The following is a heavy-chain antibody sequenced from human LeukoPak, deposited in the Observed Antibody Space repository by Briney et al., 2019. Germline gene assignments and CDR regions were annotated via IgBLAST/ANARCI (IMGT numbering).Heavy chain of an antibody. D-gene: IGHD6-13*01. J-gene: IGHJ4*02. CDR2: IIPIFGTA. CDR3: ARDRGDWQHLVLDY. CDR1: GGTFSSYA. V-gene: IGHV1-69*13. Sequence: SVRVSCKASGGTFSSYAISWVRQAPGQGLEWMGGIIPIFGTANYAQKFQGRVTITADESTSIAYMELSSLRSEDTAVYYCARDRGDWQHLVLDYWGQGTLVTVSS.